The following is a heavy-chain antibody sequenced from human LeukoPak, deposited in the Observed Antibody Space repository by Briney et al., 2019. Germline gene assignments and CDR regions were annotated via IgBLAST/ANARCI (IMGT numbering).Heavy chain of an antibody. V-gene: IGHV1-69*13. CDR3: EREXRXEVXIQYRNAFDI. CDR2: IIPIFGTA. Sequence: ASVKVSCKASGGTFISYAISWVRQAPGQGLEWMGGIIPIFGTANYAQKFQGRVTITADESTSTAYMELSSLRSEDTAVYYCEREXRXEVXIQYRNAFDIWGQGTMVTVSS. J-gene: IGHJ3*02. D-gene: IGHD1-26*01. CDR1: GGTFISYA.